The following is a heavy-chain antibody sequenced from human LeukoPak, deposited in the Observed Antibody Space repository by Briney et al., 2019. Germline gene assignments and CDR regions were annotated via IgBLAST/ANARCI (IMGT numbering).Heavy chain of an antibody. Sequence: GGSLRLSCAVSGFTVSSNYMSWVRQAPGKGLEWVSVIYSDGSTYSADSVKGRFTISRDNSKNTLYLQMNSLRAEGTAVYYCAREDYSSGWYPRGHFDYWGQGTLVTVSS. J-gene: IGHJ4*02. D-gene: IGHD6-19*01. CDR1: GFTVSSNY. V-gene: IGHV3-53*05. CDR3: AREDYSSGWYPRGHFDY. CDR2: IYSDGST.